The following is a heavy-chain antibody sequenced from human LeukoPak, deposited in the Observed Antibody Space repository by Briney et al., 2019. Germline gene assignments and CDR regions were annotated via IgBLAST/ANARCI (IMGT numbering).Heavy chain of an antibody. Sequence: PSETLSLTCAVYGGSFSGYYRSWIRQPPGKGLEWIGEINHSGSTNYNPSLKSRVTISVDTSKNQFSLKLSSVTAADTAVYYCARTYIVVVVAATPAWFDPWGQGTLVTVSS. CDR2: INHSGST. CDR3: ARTYIVVVVAATPAWFDP. D-gene: IGHD2-15*01. CDR1: GGSFSGYY. V-gene: IGHV4-34*01. J-gene: IGHJ5*02.